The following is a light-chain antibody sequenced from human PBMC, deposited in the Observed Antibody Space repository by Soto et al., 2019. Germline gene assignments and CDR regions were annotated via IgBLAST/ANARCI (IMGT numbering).Light chain of an antibody. V-gene: IGKV3-20*01. Sequence: EIVLTQSPGTLSLSPGERATLSCRASQSVSSSYLAWYQPKPGQAPRLLIYGASSRATGIPSRFSGSGSRTACSRTIIRLEPEDFSVYYCQQYGSSPPITFGPGTKVNIK. CDR3: QQYGSSPPIT. CDR2: GAS. J-gene: IGKJ3*01. CDR1: QSVSSSY.